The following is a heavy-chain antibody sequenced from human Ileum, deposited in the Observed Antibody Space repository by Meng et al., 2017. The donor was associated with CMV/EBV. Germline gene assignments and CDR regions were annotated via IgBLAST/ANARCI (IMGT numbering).Heavy chain of an antibody. D-gene: IGHD3-16*02. CDR1: GGSISSDY. Sequence: VQLQESGPGRVKPSETLSLTCTVAGGSISSDYWSWIRQPAGKGLQWVGRIYTSGSTNYNPSLKSRVTMSVDTSKNQFSLNLSSVTAADTAVYYCARESQQLYRTLDYWGQGTLVTVSS. CDR2: IYTSGST. V-gene: IGHV4-4*07. J-gene: IGHJ4*02. CDR3: ARESQQLYRTLDY.